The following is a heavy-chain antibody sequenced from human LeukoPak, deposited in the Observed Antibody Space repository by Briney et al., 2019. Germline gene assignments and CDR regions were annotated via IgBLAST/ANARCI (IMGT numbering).Heavy chain of an antibody. CDR3: ARGARADFVSVSDS. CDR1: GYTFTSHG. J-gene: IGHJ4*02. D-gene: IGHD2-21*01. CDR2: ITPYNDNT. V-gene: IGHV1-18*01. Sequence: GASVKVSCKASGYTFTSHGISWVRQAPGQGLEWMGWITPYNDNTNHAQKYRGRVTMTTDTSTNTAYMELRSLRSDDTAVYYCARGARADFVSVSDSWGQGTLVTVSS.